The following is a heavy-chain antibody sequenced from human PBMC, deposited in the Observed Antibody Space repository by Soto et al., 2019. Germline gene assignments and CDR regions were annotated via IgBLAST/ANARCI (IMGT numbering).Heavy chain of an antibody. Sequence: EIQLVQSGAELKKPGESLTISCQGSGYTFTPYWITWVRQLPGKGLEWVGRIDPSDSYTDYSPSFQGHVTISADKSINTAYLQWDSLKASDTAMYYCACLRQDYGDRAYDHWGQGTLVTVSS. CDR1: GYTFTPYW. CDR3: ACLRQDYGDRAYDH. J-gene: IGHJ4*02. V-gene: IGHV5-10-1*03. D-gene: IGHD4-17*01. CDR2: IDPSDSYT.